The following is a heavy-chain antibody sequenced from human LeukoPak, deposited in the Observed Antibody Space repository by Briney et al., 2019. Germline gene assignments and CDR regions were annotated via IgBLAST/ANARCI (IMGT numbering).Heavy chain of an antibody. J-gene: IGHJ4*02. CDR3: TTDSPQQPPPAY. D-gene: IGHD6-13*01. CDR1: GFTFSNAW. Sequence: GGSLRLSCAASGFTFSNAWMSWVRQAPGKGLEWVGRIKSKTDGGTTDYAAPVKGRFTISRDDSKNTLYLQMNSLKTEDTAVYYCTTDSPQQPPPAYWGQGTLVTVSS. CDR2: IKSKTDGGTT. V-gene: IGHV3-15*01.